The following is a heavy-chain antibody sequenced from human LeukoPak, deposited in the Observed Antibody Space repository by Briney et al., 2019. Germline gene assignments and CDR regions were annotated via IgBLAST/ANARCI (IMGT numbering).Heavy chain of an antibody. CDR2: IYYSGST. D-gene: IGHD5-24*01. CDR1: GGSISSYY. V-gene: IGHV4-59*01. CDR3: ARGRDWFDP. J-gene: IGHJ5*02. Sequence: PPETLSLTCTVSGGSISSYYWSWIRQPPGKGLEWIGYIYYSGSTNYNPSLKSRVTISVDTSKNQFSLKLSSVTAADTAAYYCARGRDWFDPWGQGTLVTVSS.